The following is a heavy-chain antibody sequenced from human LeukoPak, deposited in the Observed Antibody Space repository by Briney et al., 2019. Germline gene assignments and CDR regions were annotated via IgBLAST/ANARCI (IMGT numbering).Heavy chain of an antibody. D-gene: IGHD6-19*01. V-gene: IGHV1-18*01. J-gene: IGHJ2*01. CDR3: ARTSSSGWYPWYFDL. CDR1: GYTFTSYG. Sequence: ASVKVSCTASGYTFTSYGISWVRQAPGQGLEWMGWISAYNGNTNYAQKLQSRVTMTTDTSTSTAYMELRSLRSDGTAVYYCARTSSSGWYPWYFDLWGRGTLVTVSS. CDR2: ISAYNGNT.